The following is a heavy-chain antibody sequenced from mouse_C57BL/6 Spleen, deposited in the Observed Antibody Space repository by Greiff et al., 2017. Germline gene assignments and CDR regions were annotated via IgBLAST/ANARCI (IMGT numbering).Heavy chain of an antibody. J-gene: IGHJ2*01. CDR1: GYAFTNYL. CDR2: INPGSGGT. D-gene: IGHD1-1*01. Sequence: QVQLQQSGAELVRPGTSVKVSCKASGYAFTNYLIEWVKQRPGQGLEWIGVINPGSGGTNYNGKFKGKATLTADKSSSTAYMQLSSLTSEDSAVYFCARRGHYYYGSSYLDYWGQGTTLTVSS. CDR3: ARRGHYYYGSSYLDY. V-gene: IGHV1-54*01.